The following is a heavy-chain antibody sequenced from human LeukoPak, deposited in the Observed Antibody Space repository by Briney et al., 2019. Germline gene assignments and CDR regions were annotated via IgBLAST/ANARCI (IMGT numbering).Heavy chain of an antibody. D-gene: IGHD4-23*01. CDR3: ARRSLGWDAIDT. Sequence: SETLSLTCTVSGGSMNSTYHHWGWIRQPPGKGLEWIGSIYYSGRTYYNPSLKSRVTISVDTSKNQFSLRANSVTAADTAVYYCARRSLGWDAIDTWGQGTMVTVSS. CDR2: IYYSGRT. J-gene: IGHJ3*02. CDR1: GGSMNSTYHH. V-gene: IGHV4-39*01.